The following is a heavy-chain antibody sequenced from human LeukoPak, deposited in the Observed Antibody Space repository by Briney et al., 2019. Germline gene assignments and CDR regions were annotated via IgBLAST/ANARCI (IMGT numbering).Heavy chain of an antibody. CDR1: GGSISSYC. V-gene: IGHV4-59*08. CDR2: IYYSGST. Sequence: SEILSLTCTVSGGSISSYCWSWIRQPPGKGLEWIGYIYYSGSTNYNPSLKSRVTISVDTSKNQFSLKLSSVTAADTAVYYCARHEGDLDAFDIWGQGTMVTVSS. J-gene: IGHJ3*02. CDR3: ARHEGDLDAFDI.